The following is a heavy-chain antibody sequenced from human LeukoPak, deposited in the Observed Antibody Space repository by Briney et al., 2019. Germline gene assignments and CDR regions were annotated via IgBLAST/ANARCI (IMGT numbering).Heavy chain of an antibody. CDR2: ISYDGSNK. CDR3: ARHHYYFDH. CDR1: GFTFSSYA. Sequence: QSGGSLRLSCAASGFTFSSYAMHWVRQAPGKGLEWVAVISYDGSNKYYADSVKGRSTISRDNSKNTLYLQMNSLRADDTAVYYCARHHYYFDHWGQGTLVTVSS. J-gene: IGHJ4*02. V-gene: IGHV3-30*04.